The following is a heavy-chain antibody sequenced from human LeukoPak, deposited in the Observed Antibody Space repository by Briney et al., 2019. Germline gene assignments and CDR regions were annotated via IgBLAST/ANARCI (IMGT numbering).Heavy chain of an antibody. CDR3: ARDRAVTQDWVEFDP. V-gene: IGHV3-66*03. J-gene: IGHJ5*02. CDR2: IRDSGET. D-gene: IGHD4-17*01. CDR1: GFYFSRYW. Sequence: PGGSLRLSCAASGFYFSRYWMHWVRQAPGKGLEWVSFIRDSGETFYADSVKGRFTISRDNSKNTMYLQMNRLRVEDTAVYFCARDRAVTQDWVEFDPWGQGTLVTVSS.